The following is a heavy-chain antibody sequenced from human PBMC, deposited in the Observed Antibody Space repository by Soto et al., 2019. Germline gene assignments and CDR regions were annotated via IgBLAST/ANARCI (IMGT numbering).Heavy chain of an antibody. CDR2: INPTSGAT. V-gene: IGHV1-2*02. J-gene: IGHJ2*01. D-gene: IGHD2-21*02. CDR1: GNTFTDNY. CDR3: ARAREGGACSWYFEL. Sequence: QVQLVQSGAEVKKPGASVKVSCKASGNTFTDNYLHWVRQAPGQGLEWMGWINPTSGATNYAQKFQGRVTMTRDTSISTAFMDLTRLTSDDTAVYYCARAREGGACSWYFELWGRGTLVTVSS.